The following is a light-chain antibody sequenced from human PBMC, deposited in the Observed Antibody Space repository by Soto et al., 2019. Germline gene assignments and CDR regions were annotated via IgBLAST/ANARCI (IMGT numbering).Light chain of an antibody. CDR1: SSDVGSYYL. V-gene: IGLV2-23*01. CDR2: EGS. CDR3: CSYAGSSTVL. J-gene: IGLJ2*01. Sequence: QSALTQPASVSGSPGQSIIMSCTGTSSDVGSYYLVSWYQHYPGKAPKLIIYEGSKRPSGVSNRFSGSKSGNTASLTISGLQPEDEADYYCCSYAGSSTVLFGGGTKVTVL.